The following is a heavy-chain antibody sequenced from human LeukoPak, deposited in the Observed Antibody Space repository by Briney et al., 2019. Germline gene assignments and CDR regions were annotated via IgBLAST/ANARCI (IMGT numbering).Heavy chain of an antibody. J-gene: IGHJ4*02. Sequence: GESLKISCKGSGYSFTSYWIGWVRHMPGKGLEWMGIIYPGDSDTRYSPSFQGQVTISADKSISTAYLQWSILKASDTVIYYCARPHGYGDYAGNGYFDYWGQGTLVTVSS. D-gene: IGHD4-17*01. CDR3: ARPHGYGDYAGNGYFDY. V-gene: IGHV5-51*01. CDR1: GYSFTSYW. CDR2: IYPGDSDT.